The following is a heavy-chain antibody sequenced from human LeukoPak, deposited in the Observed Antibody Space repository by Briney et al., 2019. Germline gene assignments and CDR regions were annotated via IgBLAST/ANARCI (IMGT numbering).Heavy chain of an antibody. CDR2: IYTSGST. CDR3: AREGRPDIVATIFDY. D-gene: IGHD5-12*01. Sequence: SETLSLTCTVSGGSISSGSYYWRWIRQPAGKGLEWIGRIYTSGSTNYNPSLKSRVTVSVDTSKNQFSLKLSSVTAADTAVYYCAREGRPDIVATIFDYWGQGTLVTVSS. CDR1: GGSISSGSYY. J-gene: IGHJ4*02. V-gene: IGHV4-61*02.